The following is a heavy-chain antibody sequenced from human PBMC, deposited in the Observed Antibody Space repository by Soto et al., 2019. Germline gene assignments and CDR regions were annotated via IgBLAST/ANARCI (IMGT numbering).Heavy chain of an antibody. J-gene: IGHJ4*02. CDR2: IRGRGATT. CDR1: DFTLSSYG. D-gene: IGHD3-9*01. CDR3: AKDVNYDVLAGYCYY. Sequence: EVQLLESGGGLVQPGGSLRLSCAASDFTLSSYGMTWVRQPPGKGLEWVSTIRGRGATTYYADSVKGRVTISRDDSKNTLYLQMNSLRVDDTAVYFCAKDVNYDVLAGYCYYWGQGTRVPVSS. V-gene: IGHV3-23*01.